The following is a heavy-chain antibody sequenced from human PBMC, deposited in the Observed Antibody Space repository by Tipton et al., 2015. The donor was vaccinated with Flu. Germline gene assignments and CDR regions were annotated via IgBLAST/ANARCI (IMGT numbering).Heavy chain of an antibody. CDR2: IYPTGNT. V-gene: IGHV4-38-2*01. D-gene: IGHD4-11*01. Sequence: LSCSVSGYFIGSGYYWGWIRQPPGKGLEWIGNIYPTGNTYYNPSLKSRVTISVDRSKNQFSLKLSSVTAADTGVYYCAWRDYSNYVSVTKNWFDSWGQGTLVTDSS. J-gene: IGHJ5*01. CDR3: AWRDYSNYVSVTKNWFDS. CDR1: GYFIGSGYY.